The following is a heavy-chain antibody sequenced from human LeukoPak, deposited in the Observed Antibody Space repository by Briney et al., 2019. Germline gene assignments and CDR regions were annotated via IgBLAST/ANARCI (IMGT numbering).Heavy chain of an antibody. V-gene: IGHV3-7*05. CDR1: GFTFSSYW. J-gene: IGHJ5*01. CDR2: IKQDGSEK. Sequence: GGSLRLSCAASGFTFSSYWMNWVRQAPGKGLEWVANIKQDGSEKYYVDSVKGRFTISRDNAKTSLYLQMNSLRAEDTAVYYCARVTGDGSGSYYRWFDSWGQGTLVTVSS. CDR3: ARVTGDGSGSYYRWFDS. D-gene: IGHD3-10*01.